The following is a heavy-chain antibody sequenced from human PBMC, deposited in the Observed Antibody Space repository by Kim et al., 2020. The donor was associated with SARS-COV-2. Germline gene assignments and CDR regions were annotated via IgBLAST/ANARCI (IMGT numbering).Heavy chain of an antibody. J-gene: IGHJ4*02. CDR3: ARGRPIYYGSGSTSVDFDY. V-gene: IGHV4-34*01. Sequence: SRVTISVDTSKNQFSLKLSSVTAADTAVYYCARGRPIYYGSGSTSVDFDYWGQGTLVTVSS. D-gene: IGHD3-10*01.